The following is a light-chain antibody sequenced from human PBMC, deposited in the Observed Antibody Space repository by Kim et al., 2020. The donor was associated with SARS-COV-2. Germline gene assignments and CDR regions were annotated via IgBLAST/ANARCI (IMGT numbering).Light chain of an antibody. V-gene: IGKV1-5*03. CDR3: QQYNSYSGT. J-gene: IGKJ4*01. Sequence: DIQMTQSPSTLSASVGDRVTITCRASQSISSWLAWYQQKPGKAPKLLIYKASSLESGVPSRFSGSGSGTEFTLTISSLQPDDFATYYCQQYNSYSGTFGGGTKVYIK. CDR1: QSISSW. CDR2: KAS.